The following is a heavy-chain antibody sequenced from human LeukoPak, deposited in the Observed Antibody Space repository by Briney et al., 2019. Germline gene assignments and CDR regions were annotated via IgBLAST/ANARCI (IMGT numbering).Heavy chain of an antibody. D-gene: IGHD3-10*01. CDR3: ARGVLSVYYFDI. CDR1: GGSYSGYY. V-gene: IGHV4-34*01. J-gene: IGHJ3*02. Sequence: SETLSLTCAVSGGSYSGYYWAWIRQSPGKGLEWIGEIHYSGATSYSPSVKRRATILADTSNSRFSLRLTSVTAADTAVYYCARGVLSVYYFDIWGQGSVVTVSS. CDR2: IHYSGAT.